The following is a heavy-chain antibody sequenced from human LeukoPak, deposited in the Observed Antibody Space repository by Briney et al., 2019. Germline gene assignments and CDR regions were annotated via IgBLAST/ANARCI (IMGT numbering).Heavy chain of an antibody. D-gene: IGHD3-10*01. CDR3: ASIFGSGSYFDYYYMDV. J-gene: IGHJ6*03. CDR1: GYTFTSYG. V-gene: IGHV1-2*02. CDR2: INPNSGGT. Sequence: ASVKVSCKASGYTFTSYGISWVRQAPGQGLEWMGWINPNSGGTNYAQKFQGRVTMTRDTSISTAYMELSRLRSDDTAVYYCASIFGSGSYFDYYYMDVWGKGTSVTISS.